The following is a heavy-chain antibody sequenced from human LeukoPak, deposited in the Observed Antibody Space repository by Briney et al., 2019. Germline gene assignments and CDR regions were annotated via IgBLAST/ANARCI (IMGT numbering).Heavy chain of an antibody. V-gene: IGHV4-34*01. CDR3: ARDTYYYGMDV. CDR2: INHSGST. J-gene: IGHJ6*02. Sequence: SETLSLTCAVYGGSFSGYYWSWLRQPPGKGLEWIGEINHSGSTNYNPSLKSRVTISVDTSKNQFSLKLSSVTAADTAVYYCARDTYYYGMDVWGQGTTVTVSS. CDR1: GGSFSGYY.